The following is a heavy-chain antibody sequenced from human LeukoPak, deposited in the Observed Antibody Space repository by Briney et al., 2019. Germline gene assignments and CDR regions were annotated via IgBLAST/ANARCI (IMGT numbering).Heavy chain of an antibody. Sequence: PGGSLRLSCAASGFTFSSYSMNWVRQAPGKGLEWVSSISSSSSYIYYADSVKGRFTISRDNAKNSLYLQMNSLRAEDTAVYYCARGRLVVVTPYYFDYWGQGTLVTVSS. J-gene: IGHJ4*02. CDR3: ARGRLVVVTPYYFDY. D-gene: IGHD4-23*01. CDR1: GFTFSSYS. CDR2: ISSSSSYI. V-gene: IGHV3-21*01.